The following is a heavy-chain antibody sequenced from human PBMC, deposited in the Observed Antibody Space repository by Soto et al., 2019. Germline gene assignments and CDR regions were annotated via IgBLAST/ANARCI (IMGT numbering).Heavy chain of an antibody. V-gene: IGHV3-73*02. CDR3: TRSHSSGWYWYFDL. CDR2: IRSKANSYAT. D-gene: IGHD6-19*01. Sequence: EVQLVESGGGLVQPGGSLKLSCAASGFTFSGSAMHWVRQASGKGLEWVGRIRSKANSYATAYAASVKGRFTISRDDSTNTAYLQMTSLKTEDTAVYYCTRSHSSGWYWYFDLWGRGTLVTVSS. CDR1: GFTFSGSA. J-gene: IGHJ2*01.